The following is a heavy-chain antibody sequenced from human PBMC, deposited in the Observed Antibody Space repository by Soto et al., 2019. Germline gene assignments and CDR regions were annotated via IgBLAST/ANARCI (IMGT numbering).Heavy chain of an antibody. CDR2: INHSGST. V-gene: IGHV4-34*01. CDR3: ARGRGSLSAVRGVIRGSFDP. CDR1: GGSFSGYY. Sequence: SETLSLTCAVYGGSFSGYYWSWIRQPPGKGLEWIGEINHSGSTNYNPSLQSRVTISVDTSKNQFSLKLSSVTAADTAVYYCARGRGSLSAVRGVIRGSFDPWGQGTLVTVSS. J-gene: IGHJ5*02. D-gene: IGHD3-10*01.